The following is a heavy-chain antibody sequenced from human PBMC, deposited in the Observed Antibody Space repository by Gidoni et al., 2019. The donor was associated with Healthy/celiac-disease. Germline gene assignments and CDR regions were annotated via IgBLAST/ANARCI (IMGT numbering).Heavy chain of an antibody. J-gene: IGHJ4*02. D-gene: IGHD2-2*01. CDR2: IYYSGST. CDR1: GGSISSGGSY. Sequence: QGQLQESGPGLVKPSQTLSLTCTVSGGSISSGGSYWSWIRQHPGKGLEWIGYIYYSGSTYYNPSLKRRVTISVDTSKNQFSLKLSSVTAAAPAVYYCARVGAVPAALDYWGQGTLVTVSS. V-gene: IGHV4-31*03. CDR3: ARVGAVPAALDY.